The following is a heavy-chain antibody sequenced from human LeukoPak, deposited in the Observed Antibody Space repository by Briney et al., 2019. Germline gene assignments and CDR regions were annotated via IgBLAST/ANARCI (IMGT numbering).Heavy chain of an antibody. V-gene: IGHV4-30-4*08. CDR1: GGSISSANHF. Sequence: SETLSLTCTVSGGSISSANHFWSWIRQPPGKGLEWIVYIYYSGSTYYNPSLKSRVTISVDTSKNQFSLKLSSVTAADTAVYYCARAKYSSSSLFDYWGQGTLVTVSS. CDR2: IYYSGST. D-gene: IGHD6-6*01. CDR3: ARAKYSSSSLFDY. J-gene: IGHJ4*02.